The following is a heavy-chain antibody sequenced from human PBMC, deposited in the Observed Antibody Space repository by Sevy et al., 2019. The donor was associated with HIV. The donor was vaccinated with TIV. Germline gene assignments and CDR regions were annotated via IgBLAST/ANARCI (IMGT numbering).Heavy chain of an antibody. D-gene: IGHD2-15*01. V-gene: IGHV3-11*04. CDR1: GFTFSDYY. J-gene: IGHJ6*03. CDR2: IRRSGSTI. Sequence: PGGSLRLSCAASGFTFSDYYMSWIRQAPGKGLEWVSYIRRSGSTIYYADSVKGRFTISRDNAKNSLYLQMNSLRAEDTAVYYCARGDGYCSGGSCYVPSGHYMDVWGKGTTVTVSS. CDR3: ARGDGYCSGGSCYVPSGHYMDV.